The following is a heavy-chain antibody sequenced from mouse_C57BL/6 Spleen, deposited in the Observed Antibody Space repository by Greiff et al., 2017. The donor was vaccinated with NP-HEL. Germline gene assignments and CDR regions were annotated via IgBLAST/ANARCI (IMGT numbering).Heavy chain of an antibody. V-gene: IGHV5-6*01. CDR1: GFTFSSYG. Sequence: EVKLMESGGDLVKPGGSLKLSCAASGFTFSSYGMSWVRQTPDKRLEWVATISSGGSYTYYPDSVKGRFTISRDNAKNTLYLQMSSLKSEDTAMYYCARHDYGSSQAWFAYWGQGTLVTVSA. J-gene: IGHJ3*01. CDR2: ISSGGSYT. D-gene: IGHD1-1*01. CDR3: ARHDYGSSQAWFAY.